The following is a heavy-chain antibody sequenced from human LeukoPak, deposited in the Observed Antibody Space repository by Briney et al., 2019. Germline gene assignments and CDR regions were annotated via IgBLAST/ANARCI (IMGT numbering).Heavy chain of an antibody. CDR3: AKDLDYYGSGSYLDY. D-gene: IGHD3-10*01. V-gene: IGHV3-23*01. CDR2: ISGSGGST. CDR1: GFTFSSYA. J-gene: IGHJ4*02. Sequence: GGSLRLSCAASGFTFSSYAMSWVRQASGKGLEWVSAISGSGGSTYYTDSVKGRFTISRDNSKNTLYLQMNSLRAEDTAVYYCAKDLDYYGSGSYLDYWGQGTLVTVSS.